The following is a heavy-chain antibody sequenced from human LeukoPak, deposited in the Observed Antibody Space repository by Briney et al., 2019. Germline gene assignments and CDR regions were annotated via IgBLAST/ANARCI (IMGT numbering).Heavy chain of an antibody. CDR1: GFTFSSYA. V-gene: IGHV3-23*01. Sequence: GGSLRLSCAASGFTFSSYAMSWVRQAPGKGLEWVSTISSSGTATYYADSVKGRFTISRDSAKNSLYLQMDSLRVEDTAIYYCARCSGWAFKNWGQGTLVTVSS. CDR2: ISSSGTAT. J-gene: IGHJ4*02. CDR3: ARCSGWAFKN. D-gene: IGHD6-19*01.